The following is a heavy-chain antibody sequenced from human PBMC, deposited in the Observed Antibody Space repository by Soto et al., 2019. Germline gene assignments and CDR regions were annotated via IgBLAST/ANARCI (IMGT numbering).Heavy chain of an antibody. V-gene: IGHV4-59*01. Sequence: SETLSLTCRASGGSISSYYWGWIRQPPGKRLEWIGHIYYTGSTNYNPSLKTRVTMSVDTSKKQFSLRLTSVAAADTAVYYCAGTYGSGYGMDVWGQGTTVTVSS. CDR1: GGSISSYY. CDR2: IYYTGST. CDR3: AGTYGSGYGMDV. D-gene: IGHD3-10*01. J-gene: IGHJ6*02.